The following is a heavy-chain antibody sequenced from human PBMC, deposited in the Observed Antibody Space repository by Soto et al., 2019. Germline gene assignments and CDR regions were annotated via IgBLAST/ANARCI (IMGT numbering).Heavy chain of an antibody. CDR2: ISGSGGST. CDR3: AKFLAPYLDY. V-gene: IGHV3-23*01. Sequence: GGSLRLSCAASGFTFGGFGMYWVRQAPGKGLEWVSAISGSGGSTYYADSVKGRFTISRDNSKNTLYLQMNSLRSEGTAVYYCAKFLAPYLDYWGQGTLVTVSS. J-gene: IGHJ4*02. CDR1: GFTFGGFG.